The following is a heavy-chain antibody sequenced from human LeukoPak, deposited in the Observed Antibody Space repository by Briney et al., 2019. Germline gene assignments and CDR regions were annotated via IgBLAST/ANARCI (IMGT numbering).Heavy chain of an antibody. CDR3: AKDKVFGVVTRDPY. Sequence: GGYLRRSWAESGFTFRSLAMGWVRQAQGKGLEWVSVISGSGGSTYYADSVKGRFTISRDNSKNTLYLQMNSLRAEDTAVYYCAKDKVFGVVTRDPYWGQGTLVSVSS. V-gene: IGHV3-23*01. CDR2: ISGSGGST. D-gene: IGHD3-3*01. CDR1: GFTFRSLA. J-gene: IGHJ4*02.